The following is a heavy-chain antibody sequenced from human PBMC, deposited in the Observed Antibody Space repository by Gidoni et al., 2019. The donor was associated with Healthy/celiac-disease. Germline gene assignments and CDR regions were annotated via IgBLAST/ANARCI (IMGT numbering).Heavy chain of an antibody. Sequence: LEWVSGISWNSGSIGYADSVKGRFTISRDNAKSSLYLQMNSLRAEDTALYYCAKGKVPAASYYYYYGMDVWGQGTTVTVSS. V-gene: IGHV3-9*01. CDR3: AKGKVPAASYYYYYGMDV. CDR2: ISWNSGSI. J-gene: IGHJ6*02. D-gene: IGHD2-2*01.